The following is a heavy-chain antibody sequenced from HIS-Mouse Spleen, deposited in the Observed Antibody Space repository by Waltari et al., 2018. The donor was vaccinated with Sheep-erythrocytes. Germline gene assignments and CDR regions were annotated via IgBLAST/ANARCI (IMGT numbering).Heavy chain of an antibody. Sequence: QLQLQESGPGLVKPSETLSLTCTVSGGSISSSSYYWGWIRQPPGKGLEWIGSIYYSGSTYYNPSLKRRVTISVDTSKNQFSLKLSSVTAADTAVYYCARGAYSSSWYPFQHWGQGTLVTVSS. J-gene: IGHJ1*01. D-gene: IGHD6-13*01. V-gene: IGHV4-39*07. CDR1: GGSISSSSYY. CDR3: ARGAYSSSWYPFQH. CDR2: IYYSGST.